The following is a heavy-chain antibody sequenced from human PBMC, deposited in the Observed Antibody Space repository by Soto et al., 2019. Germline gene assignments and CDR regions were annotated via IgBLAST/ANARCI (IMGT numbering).Heavy chain of an antibody. V-gene: IGHV1-69*02. J-gene: IGHJ6*03. CDR1: GGTFTSYI. D-gene: IGHD3-16*01. CDR3: AKSLVFLDHAYMAV. CDR2: SIPIQGRA. Sequence: QVQLVQSGAEVKKPGSSVKVSCEASGGTFTSYIFTWVRQAPGQGLEWMGRSIPIQGRADYALKFQARVTTAAGQSTNTAYMEVRSLGPHDTAVYYCAKSLVFLDHAYMAVWGNWTTFTVSS.